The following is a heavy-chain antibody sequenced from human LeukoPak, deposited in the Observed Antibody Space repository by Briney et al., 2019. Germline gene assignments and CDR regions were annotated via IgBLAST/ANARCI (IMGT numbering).Heavy chain of an antibody. Sequence: PSETLSLTCTVSGGSISSYYWSWIRQPPGKGLEWIGYIYYSGSTNYNPSLKSRVTISVDTSKNRFSLKLSSVTAADTAVYYCARVMATAERFFDYWGQGTLVTVSS. CDR1: GGSISSYY. V-gene: IGHV4-59*08. CDR2: IYYSGST. J-gene: IGHJ4*02. CDR3: ARVMATAERFFDY. D-gene: IGHD5-24*01.